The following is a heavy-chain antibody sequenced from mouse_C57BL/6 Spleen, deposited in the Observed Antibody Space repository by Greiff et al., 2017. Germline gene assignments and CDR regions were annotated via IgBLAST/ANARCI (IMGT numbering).Heavy chain of an antibody. CDR3: ARLGQIAY. Sequence: VKLQQPGAELVRPGSSVKLSCKASGYTFTSYWMDWVKQRPGQGLEWIGNIYPSDSETHYNQKFKDKATLTVDKSSSTAYMQLSSLTSEDSAVYYCARLGQIAYWGQGTLVTVSA. V-gene: IGHV1-61*01. D-gene: IGHD4-1*01. J-gene: IGHJ3*01. CDR1: GYTFTSYW. CDR2: IYPSDSET.